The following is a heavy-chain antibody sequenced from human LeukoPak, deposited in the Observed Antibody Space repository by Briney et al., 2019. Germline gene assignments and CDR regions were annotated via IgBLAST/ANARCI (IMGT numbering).Heavy chain of an antibody. Sequence: PSETLSLTCTISGGSISSSSYYWGWIRQPPGKGLEWIGTLYYSGSTYYNPSLESRVTISVDTPKTQFSLRLSSMTAADTAVYYCARHFYGSSWYQPLDYWGQGTLVTVSS. CDR1: GGSISSSSYY. V-gene: IGHV4-39*01. CDR2: LYYSGST. CDR3: ARHFYGSSWYQPLDY. D-gene: IGHD6-13*01. J-gene: IGHJ4*02.